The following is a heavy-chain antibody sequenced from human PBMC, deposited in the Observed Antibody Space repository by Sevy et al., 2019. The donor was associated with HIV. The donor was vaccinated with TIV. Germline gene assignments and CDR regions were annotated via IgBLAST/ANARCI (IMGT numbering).Heavy chain of an antibody. CDR3: ARDWWTMVRGSGNYDYGMDV. V-gene: IGHV1-46*01. J-gene: IGHJ6*02. Sequence: ASVKVSCKASGYTFTSYYMHWVRQAPGQGLEWMGIINPSGGSTSYAQKFQGRVTMTRDTSTSTVYMELSSLRSEDTAVYYCARDWWTMVRGSGNYDYGMDVWGQGTTVTVSS. D-gene: IGHD3-10*01. CDR1: GYTFTSYY. CDR2: INPSGGST.